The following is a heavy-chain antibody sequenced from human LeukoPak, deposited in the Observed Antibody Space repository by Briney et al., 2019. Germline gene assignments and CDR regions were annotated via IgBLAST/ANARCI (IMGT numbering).Heavy chain of an antibody. CDR2: IYTSGST. Sequence: SETLSLTCTVSGGSINSYYWSWIRQPAGKGLEWIGRIYTSGSTNYNPSLKSRVTMSVDTSKNQFSLKLSSVTAADTAVYYCASSLGLWFGELSPTYFDYWGQGTLVTVSS. J-gene: IGHJ4*02. V-gene: IGHV4-4*07. CDR1: GGSINSYY. CDR3: ASSLGLWFGELSPTYFDY. D-gene: IGHD3-10*01.